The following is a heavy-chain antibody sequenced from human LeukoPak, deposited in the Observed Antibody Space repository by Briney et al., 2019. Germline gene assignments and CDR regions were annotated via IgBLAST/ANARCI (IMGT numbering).Heavy chain of an antibody. V-gene: IGHV1-69*13. J-gene: IGHJ4*02. CDR2: IIPILGTA. CDR1: GGTFSSYA. D-gene: IGHD2-2*02. CDR3: ARVGDYCSSTSCYSDY. Sequence: SVKVSCKASGGTFSSYAISWVRQAPGQGLEWMGGIIPILGTANYAQKFQGRVTITADECTSTAYMELSSLRSEDTAVYYCARVGDYCSSTSCYSDYWGQGTLVTVSS.